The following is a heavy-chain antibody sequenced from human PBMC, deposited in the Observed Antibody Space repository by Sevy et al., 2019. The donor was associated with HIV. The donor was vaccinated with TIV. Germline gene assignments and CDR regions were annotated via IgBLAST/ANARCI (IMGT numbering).Heavy chain of an antibody. Sequence: GGSLRLSCAVSGFTFNAYDMHWVRQAPGKGLEYMALISYDGGKKYYADSVKGRFTISRDNSENPLYLQMNNLRAEDTAVYYCAKDLYYDILTGDATDAFDMWGQGTMVTVSS. V-gene: IGHV3-30*18. D-gene: IGHD3-9*01. J-gene: IGHJ3*02. CDR2: ISYDGGKK. CDR3: AKDLYYDILTGDATDAFDM. CDR1: GFTFNAYD.